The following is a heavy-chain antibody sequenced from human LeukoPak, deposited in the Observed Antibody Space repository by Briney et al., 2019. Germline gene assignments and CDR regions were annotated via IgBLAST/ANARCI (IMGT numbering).Heavy chain of an antibody. V-gene: IGHV3-21*04. D-gene: IGHD4-23*01. J-gene: IGHJ4*02. CDR2: ISSSSSYI. CDR3: ARRAGGYSHPYDY. Sequence: PGGSLRLSCAASGFTSSSYSMTWVRQAPGKGLEWVSSISSSSSYIYYADSVKGRFTISRDNAKNSLYLQMNSLRAEDTAVYYCARRAGGYSHPYDYWGQGILVTVSS. CDR1: GFTSSSYS.